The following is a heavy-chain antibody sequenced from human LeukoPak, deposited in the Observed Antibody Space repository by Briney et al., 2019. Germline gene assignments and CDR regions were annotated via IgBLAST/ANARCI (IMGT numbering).Heavy chain of an antibody. Sequence: ASVKVSCKASGYTFTGYYMHWVRQAPGQGLEWMGWINPNSGGTNYAQKFQGRVTMTRDTSISTAYMELSRLRSGDTAVYYCARDGIAAAGISGAYYMDVWGKGTTVTISS. D-gene: IGHD6-13*01. V-gene: IGHV1-2*02. CDR2: INPNSGGT. CDR3: ARDGIAAAGISGAYYMDV. CDR1: GYTFTGYY. J-gene: IGHJ6*03.